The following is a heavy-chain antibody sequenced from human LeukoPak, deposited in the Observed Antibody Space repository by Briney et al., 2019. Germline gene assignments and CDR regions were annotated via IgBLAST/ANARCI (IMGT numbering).Heavy chain of an antibody. CDR2: IYTSGST. V-gene: IGHV4-4*07. J-gene: IGHJ6*02. Sequence: SETLSLTCTVSGGSISSYYWSWIRQPAGKGLDWIGRIYTSGSTNYNPSLKSRVTMSVDTSKNQFSLKLSSVTAADTAVYYCARFGSSGDYYYYGMDVWGQGTTVTVSS. CDR1: GGSISSYY. CDR3: ARFGSSGDYYYYGMDV. D-gene: IGHD3-22*01.